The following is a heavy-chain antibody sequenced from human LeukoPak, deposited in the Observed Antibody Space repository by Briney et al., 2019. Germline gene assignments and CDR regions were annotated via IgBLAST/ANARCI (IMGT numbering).Heavy chain of an antibody. CDR1: GFTFSSYA. J-gene: IGHJ4*02. CDR3: ARSRALFEYSSSWYYFDY. Sequence: PGGSLRLSCAASGFTFSSYAMHWVRQAPGKGLEWVAVISYDGSNKYYADSVKGRFTISRDNSKNTLYLQMNSLRAEDTAVYYCARSRALFEYSSSWYYFDYWGQGTLVTVSS. D-gene: IGHD6-13*01. CDR2: ISYDGSNK. V-gene: IGHV3-30-3*01.